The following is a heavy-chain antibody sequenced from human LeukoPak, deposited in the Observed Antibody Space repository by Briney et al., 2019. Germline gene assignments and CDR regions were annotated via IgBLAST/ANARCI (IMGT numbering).Heavy chain of an antibody. CDR1: GYTFTSYG. D-gene: IGHD6-13*01. CDR2: ITDYFGNT. V-gene: IGHV1-18*01. Sequence: ASVKVSCKASGYTFTSYGLSWVRQAPGQGLEWIGRITDYFGNTNYAQKFQGRVIMTTDTSTSTASMELRSLTSDDTAVYYCARDPGYSNPFDYWGQGTLVIVSS. CDR3: ARDPGYSNPFDY. J-gene: IGHJ4*02.